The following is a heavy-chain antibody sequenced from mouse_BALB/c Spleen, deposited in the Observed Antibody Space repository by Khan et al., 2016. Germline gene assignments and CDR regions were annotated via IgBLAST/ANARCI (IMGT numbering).Heavy chain of an antibody. Sequence: QIQLVQSGPELKKPGETVKISCKASGYTFTDYSMHWVKQAPGKGLKWMGWINTETGEPTYADDFKGRFASSLETSASTAYSQINNLKNEDTATYFCAPITAVPFAYWGQGTLVTVSA. CDR2: INTETGEP. CDR1: GYTFTDYS. J-gene: IGHJ3*01. V-gene: IGHV9-2-1*01. D-gene: IGHD1-1*01. CDR3: APITAVPFAY.